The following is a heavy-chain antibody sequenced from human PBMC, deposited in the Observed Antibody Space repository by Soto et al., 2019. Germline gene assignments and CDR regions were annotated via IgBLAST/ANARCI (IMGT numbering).Heavy chain of an antibody. CDR1: GCSINTVNYF. D-gene: IGHD7-27*01. Sequence: QVQLQESGPGLVKPSQTLSVTCTVSGCSINTVNYFCSWIRQCPDNGMEWIGHNYNGGTTYNNPSFTSRVTISVDTSNNQFSLKLSSVSAADTAFYYCAIGPSGDKVDYWGQGTLVTVPS. CDR3: AIGPSGDKVDY. J-gene: IGHJ4*02. CDR2: NYNGGTT. V-gene: IGHV4-30-4*01.